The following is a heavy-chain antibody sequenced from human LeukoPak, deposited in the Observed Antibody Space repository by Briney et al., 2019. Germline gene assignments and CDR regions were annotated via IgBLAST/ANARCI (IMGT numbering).Heavy chain of an antibody. CDR1: GDSISLSFYY. Sequence: SETLSLTCSVSGDSISLSFYYWGWIRQPPGKALEWIGSVYYSGTTSYNPSLKSRVTISVDMSKDHFSLRLRSVTAADTAMYYCARGTLYRGWSYYLDFWGQGSQVTVSS. J-gene: IGHJ4*02. CDR3: ARGTLYRGWSYYLDF. CDR2: VYYSGTT. D-gene: IGHD6-19*01. V-gene: IGHV4-39*07.